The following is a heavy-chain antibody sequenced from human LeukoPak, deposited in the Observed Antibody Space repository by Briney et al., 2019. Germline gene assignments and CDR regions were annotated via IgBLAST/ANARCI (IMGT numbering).Heavy chain of an antibody. CDR1: GFTFSHYA. CDR3: ARDSITVSVGAFDI. CDR2: ISSNGGST. Sequence: GGSLRLSCAASGFTFSHYAMHWVRQAPGKGLEYVSVISSNGGSTYYANSVKGRFTISRDNSKNTLYLQMGSLRAEDMGVYYCARDSITVSVGAFDIWGQGTMVIVSS. V-gene: IGHV3-64*01. D-gene: IGHD2-2*01. J-gene: IGHJ3*02.